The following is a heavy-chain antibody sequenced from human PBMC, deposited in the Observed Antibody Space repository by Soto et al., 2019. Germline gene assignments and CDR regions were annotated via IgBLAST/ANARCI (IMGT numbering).Heavy chain of an antibody. CDR2: ISSTTNYI. CDR3: AKDRYDFWSGLASGMDV. CDR1: GFTFTRYS. J-gene: IGHJ6*02. Sequence: PGGSLRLSCAASGFTFTRYSMDWVRQAPGKGLEWVSSISSTTNYIYYGDSMKGRFTISRDNSKNTLYLQMNSLRAEDTAVYYCAKDRYDFWSGLASGMDVWGQGTTVTVSS. D-gene: IGHD3-3*01. V-gene: IGHV3-21*01.